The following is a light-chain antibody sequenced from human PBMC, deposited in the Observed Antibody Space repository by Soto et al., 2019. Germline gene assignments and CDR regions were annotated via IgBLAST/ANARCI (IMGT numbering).Light chain of an antibody. CDR3: QQYGRSPWT. Sequence: EIVLTQSPGTLSLSPGEKATLSCISSQTVSSSYLAWYQQKPGQAPRLLIYDASSRATGIPDRFSGSGSGTDFTLTISRLEPEDFAVYYCQQYGRSPWTFGQGTKVDIK. J-gene: IGKJ1*01. CDR2: DAS. V-gene: IGKV3-20*01. CDR1: QTVSSSY.